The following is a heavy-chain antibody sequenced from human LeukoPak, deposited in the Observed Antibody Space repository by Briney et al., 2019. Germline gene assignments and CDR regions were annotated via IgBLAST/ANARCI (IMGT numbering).Heavy chain of an antibody. CDR3: ASNYYDSSGYFRGFYL. V-gene: IGHV1-69*13. CDR1: GGTFSSYA. CDR2: IIPIFGTA. J-gene: IGHJ4*02. Sequence: ASVKVSCKASGGTFSSYAISWVRQAPGQGLEWMGGIIPIFGTANYAQRFQGRVTITADESTSTAYMELSSLRSEGTAVYYCASNYYDSSGYFRGFYLWGQGTLVTVSS. D-gene: IGHD3-22*01.